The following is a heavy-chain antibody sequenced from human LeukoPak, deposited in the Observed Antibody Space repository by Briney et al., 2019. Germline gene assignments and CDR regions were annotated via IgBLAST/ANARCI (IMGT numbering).Heavy chain of an antibody. CDR1: GGSFSGYY. D-gene: IGHD6-19*01. Sequence: PSETLSLTCAVYGGSFSGYYWSWIRQPPGKGLEWIGEINHSGSTNYNPSLKSRVTISVDTSKNQFSLKLSSVTAADTAVYYCASEGGIAVAGPPRRWGQGTLVTVSP. CDR3: ASEGGIAVAGPPRR. V-gene: IGHV4-34*01. CDR2: INHSGST. J-gene: IGHJ4*02.